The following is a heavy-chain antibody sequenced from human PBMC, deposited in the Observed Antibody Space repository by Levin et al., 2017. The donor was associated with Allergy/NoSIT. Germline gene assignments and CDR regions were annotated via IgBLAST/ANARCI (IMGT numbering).Heavy chain of an antibody. V-gene: IGHV4-38-2*01. Sequence: SETLSLTCAVSGYSISSDYYWGWIRQSPGKGLEWIGSFWHTGTTYYNPSLKSRVTISQDRPQNQFSLRLSSVTAADAAVYFCASGRVGATDYWGQGLLVIVSS. J-gene: IGHJ4*02. D-gene: IGHD1-26*01. CDR1: GYSISSDYY. CDR2: FWHTGTT. CDR3: ASGRVGATDY.